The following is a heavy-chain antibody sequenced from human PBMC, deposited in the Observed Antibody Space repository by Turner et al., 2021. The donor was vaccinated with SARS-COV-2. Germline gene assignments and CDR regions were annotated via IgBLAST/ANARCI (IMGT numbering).Heavy chain of an antibody. J-gene: IGHJ6*02. D-gene: IGHD6-19*01. Sequence: QVQLVQSGAEVKKPGSSVNVSCKASGGTFSSYSISWVRQAPGQGLEWRGRIITIFGTANYAQKFQGRVTITADESTSTAYMELSSLRSEDTAVYYCARGGSGWYGYYYYGMDVWGQGTTVIVSS. CDR1: GGTFSSYS. CDR2: IITIFGTA. V-gene: IGHV1-69*15. CDR3: ARGGSGWYGYYYYGMDV.